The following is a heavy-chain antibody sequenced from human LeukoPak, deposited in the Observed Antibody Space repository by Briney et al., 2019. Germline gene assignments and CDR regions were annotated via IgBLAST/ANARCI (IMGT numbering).Heavy chain of an antibody. CDR3: ARARGIAAAGTGISYFDY. V-gene: IGHV3-23*01. CDR1: GFTFSSYA. J-gene: IGHJ4*02. CDR2: ISGDGGDT. Sequence: GGSLRLSCAASGFTFSSYAMNWVRQAPGKGLEWVSTISGDGGDTHYADSVRGRFTISRANSKNTLFMQMNSLRAEDTAVYYCARARGIAAAGTGISYFDYWGQGTLVTVSS. D-gene: IGHD6-13*01.